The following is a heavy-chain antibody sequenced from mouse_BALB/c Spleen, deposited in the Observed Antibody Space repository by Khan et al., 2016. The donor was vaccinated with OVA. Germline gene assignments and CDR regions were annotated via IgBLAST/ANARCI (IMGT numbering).Heavy chain of an antibody. J-gene: IGHJ3*01. CDR3: ARGNYYGSTSWFGY. D-gene: IGHD1-1*01. CDR2: IYPGRGNT. V-gene: IGHV1-84*02. Sequence: QVQLQQSGPELVKPGASVKISCKASGYIFTDYYMNWVKQKPGQGLDWIGWIYPGRGNTNYNEKFKGKATLTVDTSSTTAYIHLTSLTSEDTAVYFFARGNYYGSTSWFGYWGQGTLVTVST. CDR1: GYIFTDYY.